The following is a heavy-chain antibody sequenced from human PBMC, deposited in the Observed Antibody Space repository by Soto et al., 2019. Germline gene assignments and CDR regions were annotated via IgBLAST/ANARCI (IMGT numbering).Heavy chain of an antibody. J-gene: IGHJ5*02. Sequence: QVQLQESGPGLVKPSQTLSLTCTVSGGSISRGAYYWSWIRQPPGKGLEWIGYIFYTGSTYYNPSLKSRSTMSVDTSKNQFSLKLSSVTAADTAVYYCARAGVDGNYNWFDPWGQGSLVTVSS. CDR3: ARAGVDGNYNWFDP. CDR1: GGSISRGAYY. CDR2: IFYTGST. D-gene: IGHD1-1*01. V-gene: IGHV4-31*03.